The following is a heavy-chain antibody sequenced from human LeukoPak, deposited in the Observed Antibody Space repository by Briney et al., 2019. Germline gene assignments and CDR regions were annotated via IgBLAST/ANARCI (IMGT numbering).Heavy chain of an antibody. Sequence: SETLSLTCAVYGGSFSGYYWSWIRQPPGKGLEWIGEINHSGSTNYNPSLKSRVTISVDTSKNQFSLKLSSVTAADTAVYYCARGLWSSWNYGVHDYWGQGTLVTVSS. CDR1: GGSFSGYY. CDR3: ARGLWSSWNYGVHDY. D-gene: IGHD1-7*01. CDR2: INHSGST. J-gene: IGHJ4*02. V-gene: IGHV4-34*01.